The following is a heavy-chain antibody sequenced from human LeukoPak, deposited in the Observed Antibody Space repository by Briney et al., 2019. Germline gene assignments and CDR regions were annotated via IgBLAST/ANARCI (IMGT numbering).Heavy chain of an antibody. Sequence: PSETLSLTCTVSGGSISTYYWSWLRQPPGKGLEWIGHIYNSGSTNYSPSLKSRVTISVDTSKNQFSLKLSSVTAADTAVYYCARSVFDSGYDGWYFDLWGRGTLVTVSS. CDR1: GGSISTYY. V-gene: IGHV4-59*01. CDR2: IYNSGST. CDR3: ARSVFDSGYDGWYFDL. J-gene: IGHJ2*01. D-gene: IGHD5-12*01.